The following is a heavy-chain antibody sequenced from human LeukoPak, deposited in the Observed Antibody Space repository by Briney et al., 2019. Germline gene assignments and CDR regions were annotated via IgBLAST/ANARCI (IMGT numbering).Heavy chain of an antibody. CDR2: ISSSGGTT. CDR3: AKDRWVGATISHYFDY. CDR1: GFTFSSYA. Sequence: GGSLRLSCAASGFTFSSYAMNCVPHAPGKGLEWVLHISSSGGTTYYADSVKGRFTISRDNSKNTLYLQMNSLRGEDTDVYYCAKDRWVGATISHYFDYWGQGTLVTVSS. V-gene: IGHV3-23*01. J-gene: IGHJ4*02. D-gene: IGHD1-26*01.